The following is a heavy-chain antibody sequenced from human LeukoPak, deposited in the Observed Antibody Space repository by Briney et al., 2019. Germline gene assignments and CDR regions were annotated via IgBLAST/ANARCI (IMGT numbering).Heavy chain of an antibody. V-gene: IGHV4-34*01. CDR1: GGSFSRPF. CDR2: IDHSGRT. D-gene: IGHD3-10*01. CDR3: ARAERRINLARGVFGSHFDS. J-gene: IGHJ5*01. Sequence: RAPETLSLTCAVSGGSFSRPFWSWIRQTPGKGLEWIGEIDHSGRTDYNPSLEGRVTMSVDTSKNQFSLRLTSVTAADTAVYFCARAERRINLARGVFGSHFDSWGQGTLVSVSS.